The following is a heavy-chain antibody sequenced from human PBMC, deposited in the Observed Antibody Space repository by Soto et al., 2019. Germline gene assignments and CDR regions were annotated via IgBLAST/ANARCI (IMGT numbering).Heavy chain of an antibody. CDR1: GGSFSGYY. CDR2: INHSGST. J-gene: IGHJ6*02. CDR3: AREGSYCISTSCYHYYGMDV. V-gene: IGHV4-34*01. Sequence: SETLSLTCAVYGGSFSGYYWSWIRQPPGKGLEWIGEINHSGSTNYNPSLKSRVTISVDTSKNQFSLKLSSVTAADTAVYYCAREGSYCISTSCYHYYGMDVWGQGTTVTVSS. D-gene: IGHD2-2*01.